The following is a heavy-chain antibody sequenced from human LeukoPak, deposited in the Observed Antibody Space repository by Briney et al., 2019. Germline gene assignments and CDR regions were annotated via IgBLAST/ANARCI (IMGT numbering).Heavy chain of an antibody. Sequence: SETLSLTCTVSGYSISSGYFWGWIRQPPGKGLEWIGTIYNSGSTYYNASLESRVTISVGTSKNQFSLKLRSVTAADTAVYYCARDVQGTYCDSTNCYNWFDPWGQGTLVTVSS. CDR2: IYNSGST. D-gene: IGHD2/OR15-2a*01. J-gene: IGHJ5*02. CDR1: GYSISSGYF. V-gene: IGHV4-38-2*02. CDR3: ARDVQGTYCDSTNCYNWFDP.